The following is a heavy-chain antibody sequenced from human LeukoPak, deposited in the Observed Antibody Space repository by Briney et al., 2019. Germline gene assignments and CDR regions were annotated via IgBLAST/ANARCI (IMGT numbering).Heavy chain of an antibody. CDR2: IWYDGSDK. CDR1: GFTFNTYA. J-gene: IGHJ6*02. V-gene: IGHV3-33*01. CDR3: GRVGCTGGNCKPYAYYATDV. Sequence: GGSLRLSCAASGFTFNTYAMHWVRQAPGKGLEWVAIIWYDGSDKYYADSVRGRFAISRDNSKNTLYLQMNSLRAEDTAVYYYGRVGCTGGNCKPYAYYATDVWGQGTTVTVSS. D-gene: IGHD2-15*01.